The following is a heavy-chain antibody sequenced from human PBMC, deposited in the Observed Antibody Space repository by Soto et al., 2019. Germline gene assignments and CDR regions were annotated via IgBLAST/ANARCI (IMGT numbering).Heavy chain of an antibody. CDR3: ARRTVLLNFDP. CDR1: GGTFSSSA. CDR2: IIPIFGTA. J-gene: IGHJ5*02. D-gene: IGHD3-10*01. V-gene: IGHV1-69*01. Sequence: QVQLVQSGAEVKKPGSSVKVSCKASGGTFSSSAISWVRQAPGQGVEWMGGIIPIFGTANYAQKFQGRVTITADESTSTAYMELSSLRSEDTAVYYSARRTVLLNFDPWGQGTLVTVSS.